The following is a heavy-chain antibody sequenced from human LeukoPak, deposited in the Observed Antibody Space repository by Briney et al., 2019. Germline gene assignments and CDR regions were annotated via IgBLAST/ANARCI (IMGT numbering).Heavy chain of an antibody. Sequence: GGSLRLSCAASGFTFSDYDLYWVRQAPGKGREWVSHITSSTSYTNYADSVKGRFTVSRDNAKNSLYLQMNSLRAEDTAVYYCARRGSGSYYHPIDSWGQGTLVTVSS. CDR1: GFTFSDYD. CDR2: ITSSTSYT. D-gene: IGHD3-10*01. J-gene: IGHJ4*02. V-gene: IGHV3-11*03. CDR3: ARRGSGSYYHPIDS.